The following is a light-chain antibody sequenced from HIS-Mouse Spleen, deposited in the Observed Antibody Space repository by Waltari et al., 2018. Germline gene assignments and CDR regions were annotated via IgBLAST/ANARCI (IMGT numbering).Light chain of an antibody. CDR3: YSTDSSGNHRV. J-gene: IGLJ2*01. Sequence: SYELTQPPSVSVSPGQTARITCSGDALPKTYAYSYQQKSGQAPVLVLYEDSKRPSGIPERFSGSSSGTMATLTISGAQVEDEADYYCYSTDSSGNHRVFGGGTKLTVL. V-gene: IGLV3-10*01. CDR2: EDS. CDR1: ALPKTY.